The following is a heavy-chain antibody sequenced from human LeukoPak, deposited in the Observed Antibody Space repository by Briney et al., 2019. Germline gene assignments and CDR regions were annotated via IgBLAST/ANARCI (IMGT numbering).Heavy chain of an antibody. Sequence: SETLSLTCTVSGDSISNAIYFWGWIRQPPGKGLEWIGTIYFSGRTYYSPSLKSRVTMSVDTSKNQFSLKMSSVTAADTAAYYCTRQRGSGHWYFDLWGCGTRVIVSS. CDR2: IYFSGRT. J-gene: IGHJ2*01. CDR1: GDSISNAIYF. D-gene: IGHD6-19*01. V-gene: IGHV4-39*01. CDR3: TRQRGSGHWYFDL.